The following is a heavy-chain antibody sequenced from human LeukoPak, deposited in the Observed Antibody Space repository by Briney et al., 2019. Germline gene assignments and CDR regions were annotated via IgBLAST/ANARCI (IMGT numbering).Heavy chain of an antibody. Sequence: GGSLRLSCAASGFTFSNYWMNWVRQAPGKGLEWVATIKEDGSEKYYVDSVKGRFAISRDNAKNSLYLQMNSLRAGDTAVYYCAREVMGNDRGAFDIWGQGTMVTVSS. CDR1: GFTFSNYW. CDR2: IKEDGSEK. V-gene: IGHV3-7*01. CDR3: AREVMGNDRGAFDI. D-gene: IGHD2-21*01. J-gene: IGHJ3*02.